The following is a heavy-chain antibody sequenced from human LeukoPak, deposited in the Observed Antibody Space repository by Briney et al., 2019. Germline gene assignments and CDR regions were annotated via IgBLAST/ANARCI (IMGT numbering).Heavy chain of an antibody. CDR3: ASHLRVDGSQYYALDN. J-gene: IGHJ4*02. D-gene: IGHD3-22*01. CDR2: IYYSGST. Sequence: SETLSLTCTVSGGSISSSSYYWGWIRQPPGKGLEWIGSIYYSGSTYYNPSLKSRVTISVDTSKNQFSLNLGSVTAADTAVYYCASHLRVDGSQYYALDNWGQGTLVTVSS. V-gene: IGHV4-39*01. CDR1: GGSISSSSYY.